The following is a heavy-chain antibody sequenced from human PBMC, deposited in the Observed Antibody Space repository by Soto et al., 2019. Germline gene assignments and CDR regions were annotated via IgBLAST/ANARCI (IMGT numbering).Heavy chain of an antibody. CDR2: ISARSAKA. CDR3: ATGREGVSGSYFDF. CDR1: GYNLPNYG. Sequence: QVHLIQSGGEVTKPGASVKVSCKASGYNLPNYGVTWVRQAPGQGLEWVGWISARSAKASYAQNLQGRVTMTIDTSTYIAEMEVRSLTSDDTAIYYCATGREGVSGSYFDFWGQGTLVSVSS. J-gene: IGHJ4*02. D-gene: IGHD3-10*01. V-gene: IGHV1-18*01.